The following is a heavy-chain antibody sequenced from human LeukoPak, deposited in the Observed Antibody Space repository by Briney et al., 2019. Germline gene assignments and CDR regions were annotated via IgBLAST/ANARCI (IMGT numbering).Heavy chain of an antibody. CDR2: IWYDGSNK. CDR1: GFTFSSYG. Sequence: GRSLRLSCAASGFTFSSYGMHWVRQAPGKGLEWVAVIWYDGSNKYYADSVKGRFTISRDNSKDTLSLQMNSLRAEDTAVYYCARDRAAGAFDYWGQGTLVTVSS. V-gene: IGHV3-33*01. J-gene: IGHJ4*02. D-gene: IGHD6-13*01. CDR3: ARDRAAGAFDY.